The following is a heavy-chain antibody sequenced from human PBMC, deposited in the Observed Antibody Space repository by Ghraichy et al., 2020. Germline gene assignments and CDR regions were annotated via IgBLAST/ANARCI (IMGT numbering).Heavy chain of an antibody. J-gene: IGHJ4*02. CDR2: ISYDGSNK. V-gene: IGHV3-30*05. CDR3: AKDFTAIILVTGQLDY. D-gene: IGHD5-18*01. CDR1: GFTFSDYG. Sequence: LRLSCAASGFTFSDYGMHWVRRAPGKGLEWLGVISYDGSNKYYTDSVEGRFSISRDNSRNTVYLQMNSLTSEDTAVYYCAKDFTAIILVTGQLDYWGQGALVTVSS.